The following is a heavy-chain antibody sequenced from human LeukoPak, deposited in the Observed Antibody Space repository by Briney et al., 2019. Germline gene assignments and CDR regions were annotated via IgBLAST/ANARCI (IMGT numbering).Heavy chain of an antibody. CDR3: ARAYCGGGFCYSGFDF. CDR1: GFTFSSYS. Sequence: GGSLSLSCAASGFTFSSYSMNWVRQAPGKGLEWVSYISSTTRTIYYADSVKGRFTISRDNAKNALFLQMNSLRDEDTAVYYCARAYCGGGFCYSGFDFWGQGTLVTVSS. D-gene: IGHD2-15*01. V-gene: IGHV3-48*02. CDR2: ISSTTRTI. J-gene: IGHJ4*02.